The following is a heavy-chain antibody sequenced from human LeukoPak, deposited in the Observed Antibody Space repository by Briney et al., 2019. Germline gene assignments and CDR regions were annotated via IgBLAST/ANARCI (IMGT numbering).Heavy chain of an antibody. D-gene: IGHD7-27*01. CDR1: GFSFSSNW. J-gene: IGHJ4*02. V-gene: IGHV3-74*01. CDR2: VNSDGSGT. Sequence: GGSLRLSCAASGFSFSSNWMHWVRQAPGKGQVWVSRVNSDGSGTSYADSVKGRFTISRDNAKNTLYLQMNSLRAEDTAVYYCATSLGPLTDYWGQGTLVTVSS. CDR3: ATSLGPLTDY.